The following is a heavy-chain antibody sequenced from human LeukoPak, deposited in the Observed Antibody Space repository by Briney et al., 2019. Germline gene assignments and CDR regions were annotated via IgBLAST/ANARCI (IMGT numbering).Heavy chain of an antibody. CDR3: ARQSITMIGFDY. D-gene: IGHD3-22*01. Sequence: GGSLRLSCAASGFTFSIYEMNWVRQAPGKGLEWVSYISSSGSTIYYADSVTGRFTISRDNAKNSLYLQMNSLRAEDTAVYYCARQSITMIGFDYWGQGTLVTVSS. CDR2: ISSSGSTI. CDR1: GFTFSIYE. J-gene: IGHJ4*02. V-gene: IGHV3-48*03.